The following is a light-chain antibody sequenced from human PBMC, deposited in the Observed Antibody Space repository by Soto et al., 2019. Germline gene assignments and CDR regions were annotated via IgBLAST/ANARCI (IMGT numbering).Light chain of an antibody. J-gene: IGKJ3*01. CDR1: QSVSSY. V-gene: IGKV3-20*01. CDR2: DAS. CDR3: QQYGRSPFT. Sequence: EIVLTQSPATLSLSPGERATLSCRASQSVSSYLAWYQQKPGQAPRLLIYDASSRATGVPDRFSASGSGTDFTLTISRLEPEDFAVYYCQQYGRSPFTFGPGTKVDIK.